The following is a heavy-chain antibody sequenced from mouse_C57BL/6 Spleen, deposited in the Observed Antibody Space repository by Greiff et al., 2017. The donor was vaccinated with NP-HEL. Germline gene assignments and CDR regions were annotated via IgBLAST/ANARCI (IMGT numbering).Heavy chain of an antibody. CDR3: ARNGGFTTVVRWYFDV. D-gene: IGHD1-1*01. J-gene: IGHJ1*03. CDR1: GFSLTSYG. V-gene: IGHV2-2*01. CDR2: IWSGGST. Sequence: QVQLQQSGPGLVQPSQSLSITCTVSGFSLTSYGVHWVRQSPGKGLEWLGVIWSGGSTDYNAAFISRLSISKDNSKSQVFFKMNSLQADDTAIYYCARNGGFTTVVRWYFDVWGTGTTVTVSS.